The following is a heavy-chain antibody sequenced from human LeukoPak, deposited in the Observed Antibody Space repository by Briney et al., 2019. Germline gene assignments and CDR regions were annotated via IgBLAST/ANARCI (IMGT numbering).Heavy chain of an antibody. J-gene: IGHJ4*02. V-gene: IGHV4-30-2*01. CDR1: GGSISSGGYY. CDR3: ARSGPAPRYYYGSGSYSSIDY. D-gene: IGHD3-10*01. Sequence: SQTLSLTCTVSGGSISSGGYYWSWIRQPPGKGLEWIGYIYHSGSTYYNPSLKSRVTISVDRSKNQFSLKLSSVTAADTAVYYCARSGPAPRYYYGSGSYSSIDYWGQGTLVTVSS. CDR2: IYHSGST.